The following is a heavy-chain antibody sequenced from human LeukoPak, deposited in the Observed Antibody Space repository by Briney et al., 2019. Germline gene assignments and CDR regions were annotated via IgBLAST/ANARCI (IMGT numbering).Heavy chain of an antibody. CDR3: AKNLSGVVIGGLFDY. Sequence: PGGSLRLSCAASGFTFDDYAMHWVRQAPGKGLEWVSLISWGGGSTYYADSVKGRFTISRDNSKNSLYLQMNSLRAEDAALYYCAKNLSGVVIGGLFDYWGQGTLVTVSS. CDR1: GFTFDDYA. CDR2: ISWGGGST. J-gene: IGHJ4*02. V-gene: IGHV3-43D*03. D-gene: IGHD3-3*01.